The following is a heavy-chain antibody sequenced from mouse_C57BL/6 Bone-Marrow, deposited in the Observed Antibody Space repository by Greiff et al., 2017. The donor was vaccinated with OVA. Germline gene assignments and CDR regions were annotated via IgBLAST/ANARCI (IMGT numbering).Heavy chain of an antibody. Sequence: QVQLQQPGAELVKPGASVKMSCKASGYTFTSYWITWVKQRPGQGLEWIGDIYPGSGSTNYNEKFKSKATLTVDTSSSTAYMQLSSLTSEDSAVYYCARSHYYGSRGYAMDYWGQGTSVTVSS. CDR2: IYPGSGST. CDR3: ARSHYYGSRGYAMDY. CDR1: GYTFTSYW. J-gene: IGHJ4*01. D-gene: IGHD1-1*01. V-gene: IGHV1-55*01.